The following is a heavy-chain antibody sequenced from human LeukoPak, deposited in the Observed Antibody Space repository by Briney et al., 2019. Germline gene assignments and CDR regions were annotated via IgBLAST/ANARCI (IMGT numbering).Heavy chain of an antibody. D-gene: IGHD3-9*01. Sequence: SETLSLTXTVSGGSISSSSYYWGWIRQPPGQGLEWIGSIYYSGSTYYNPSLKSRVTISVDTSKNQFSLKLSSVTAADTAVYYCARLKGTYYDILTGMGYFDLWGRGTLVTVSS. J-gene: IGHJ2*01. CDR2: IYYSGST. CDR3: ARLKGTYYDILTGMGYFDL. V-gene: IGHV4-39*01. CDR1: GGSISSSSYY.